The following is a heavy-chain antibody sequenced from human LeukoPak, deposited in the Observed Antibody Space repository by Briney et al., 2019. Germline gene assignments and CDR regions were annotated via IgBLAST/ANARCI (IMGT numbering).Heavy chain of an antibody. J-gene: IGHJ4*02. Sequence: SETLSLTCTVSGGSISSGGYYWSWIRQPPGKGLEWIGYIYHSGSTYYNPSLKSRVTISVDRSKNQFSLKLSSVTAADTAVYYCARHAQAAAGTFDYWGQGTLVTVSS. V-gene: IGHV4-30-2*01. CDR1: GGSISSGGYY. CDR3: ARHAQAAAGTFDY. D-gene: IGHD6-13*01. CDR2: IYHSGST.